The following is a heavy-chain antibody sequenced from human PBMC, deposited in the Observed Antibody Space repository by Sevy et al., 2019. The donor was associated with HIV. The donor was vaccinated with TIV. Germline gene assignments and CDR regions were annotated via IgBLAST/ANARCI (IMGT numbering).Heavy chain of an antibody. Sequence: SETLSLTCSVSGGSISSSSYYWGWIRQPPGKGLEWIGSLYSTGSTSYNPSLRSRVTVSADTSKNQFSRKLDSVSAAETAVYYCATPHANGGYEGTGGYFDIWGRDTLVTVSS. D-gene: IGHD6-19*01. CDR2: LYSTGST. CDR1: GGSISSSSYY. CDR3: ATPHANGGYEGTGGYFDI. J-gene: IGHJ2*01. V-gene: IGHV4-39*01.